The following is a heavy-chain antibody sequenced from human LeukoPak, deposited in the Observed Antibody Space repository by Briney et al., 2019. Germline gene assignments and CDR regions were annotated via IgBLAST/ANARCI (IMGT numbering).Heavy chain of an antibody. CDR2: ISDSGAST. J-gene: IGHJ4*02. D-gene: IGHD4-17*01. CDR1: GFTVSSNY. Sequence: GGSLRLSCAASGFTVSSNYMSWVRQAPGKGLEWVSAISDSGASTYYADSVKGRFTISRDNSKNTLYLQMNSLRAEDTAVYYCATRNTMTTLMFDYWGQGTLVTVSS. CDR3: ATRNTMTTLMFDY. V-gene: IGHV3-23*01.